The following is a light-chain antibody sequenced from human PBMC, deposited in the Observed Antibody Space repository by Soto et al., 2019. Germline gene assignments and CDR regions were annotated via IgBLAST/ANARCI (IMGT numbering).Light chain of an antibody. CDR3: CSYTSSSHYV. CDR1: SSDLGGYNF. Sequence: QSVLTQPASVSGSPGQSITISCTGTSSDLGGYNFVSWYQHHPGKAPKLMIYQVSNRPSGVSNRFSGSKSGNTASLTISGLQAEDEADYYCCSYTSSSHYVFGNGTKVTV. CDR2: QVS. J-gene: IGLJ1*01. V-gene: IGLV2-14*01.